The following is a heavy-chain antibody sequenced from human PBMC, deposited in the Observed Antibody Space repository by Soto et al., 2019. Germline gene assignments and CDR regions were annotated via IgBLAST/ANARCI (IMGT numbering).Heavy chain of an antibody. CDR3: ARHHDDFWSGYANNWFGP. V-gene: IGHV5-10-1*01. CDR1: GYSFTSYW. J-gene: IGHJ5*02. CDR2: IDPSDSYT. Sequence: GESLKISCKGSGYSFTSYWISWVRQMPGKGLEWMGRIDPSDSYTNYSPSFQGHVTISADKSISTAYLQWSSLKASDTAMYYCARHHDDFWSGYANNWFGPWGQGTLVTVSS. D-gene: IGHD3-3*01.